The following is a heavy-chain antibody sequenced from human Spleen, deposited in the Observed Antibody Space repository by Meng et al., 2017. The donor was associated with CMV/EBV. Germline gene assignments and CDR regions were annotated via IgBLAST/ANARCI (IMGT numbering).Heavy chain of an antibody. V-gene: IGHV1-2*02. CDR3: ARDHSSSGVDH. CDR2: IHPHRGDT. J-gene: IGHJ4*02. D-gene: IGHD6-19*01. CDR1: GYTFTAHY. Sequence: ASVKVSCKASGYTFTAHYFHWVRQAPGQGLEWMGWIHPHRGDTNYAQQFQGRVTLTRDTSINTGYMELTRLTSDDTAVYYCARDHSSSGVDHWGQGTLVTVSS.